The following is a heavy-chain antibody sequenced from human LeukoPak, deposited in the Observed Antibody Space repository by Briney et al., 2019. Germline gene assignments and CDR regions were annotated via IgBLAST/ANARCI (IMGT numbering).Heavy chain of an antibody. CDR2: IIPMFDSE. D-gene: IGHD6-13*01. V-gene: IGHV1-69*13. CDR3: ATDTSITAAGNLTY. J-gene: IGHJ4*02. CDR1: GGPFNNYA. Sequence: SVKVSCKASGGPFNNYAISWVRQAPGQGLEWMGGIIPMFDSENYAQKFQGRVTITADESTSTAYMELNSLRSEDTAVYFCATDTSITAAGNLTYWGQGTLVTVSS.